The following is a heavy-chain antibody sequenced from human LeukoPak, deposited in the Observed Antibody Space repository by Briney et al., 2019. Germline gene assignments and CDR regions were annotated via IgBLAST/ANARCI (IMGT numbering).Heavy chain of an antibody. Sequence: SVKASCKASGGTFSSYAISWVRQAPGQGLEWMGGIIPIFGTANYAQKFQGRVTITADKSTSTAYMELSSLRSEDTAVYYCARGDGDLYYFDYWGQGTLVTVSS. CDR2: IIPIFGTA. CDR3: ARGDGDLYYFDY. V-gene: IGHV1-69*06. CDR1: GGTFSSYA. D-gene: IGHD4-17*01. J-gene: IGHJ4*02.